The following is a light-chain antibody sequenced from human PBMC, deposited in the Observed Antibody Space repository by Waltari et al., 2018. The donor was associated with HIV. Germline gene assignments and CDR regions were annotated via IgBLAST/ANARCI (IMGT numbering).Light chain of an antibody. Sequence: QSVLTQPPSASGTPGQRVTTHCSGSSSNIGINTVNWYQQLPGTAPKLLIYSNNQRPSGVPDRLSGSKSGTSASLAISGLQSEDEANYYCAAWDDSLIGPVFGGGTKLTVL. CDR1: SSNIGINT. CDR3: AAWDDSLIGPV. CDR2: SNN. V-gene: IGLV1-44*01. J-gene: IGLJ3*02.